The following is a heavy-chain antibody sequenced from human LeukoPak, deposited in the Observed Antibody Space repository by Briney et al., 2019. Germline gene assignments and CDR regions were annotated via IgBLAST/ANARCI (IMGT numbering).Heavy chain of an antibody. CDR3: ARVEAYYYGSGSYDY. CDR1: GASISRSNYY. Sequence: SETLSLTCTVSGASISRSNYYWGWIRQPPGKGLEWIGSIYYSGSTYYNPSLKSRVTISVDTSKNQFSLKLSSVTAADTAVYYCARVEAYYYGSGSYDYWGQGTLVTVSS. J-gene: IGHJ4*02. V-gene: IGHV4-39*07. CDR2: IYYSGST. D-gene: IGHD3-10*01.